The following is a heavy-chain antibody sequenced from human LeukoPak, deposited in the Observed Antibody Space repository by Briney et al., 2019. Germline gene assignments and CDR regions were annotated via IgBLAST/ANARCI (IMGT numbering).Heavy chain of an antibody. V-gene: IGHV4-4*07. J-gene: IGHJ5*02. CDR2: IYTNGGT. CDR1: GGSISSYY. CDR3: ARGAYYYDYNAPRAWFDP. Sequence: SETLSLTCTVSGGSISSYYWSWIRQPAGKGLEWIGRIYTNGGTNYNPALQSRVTMSVDTSKNQFSLNLSSETAADTAMYYCARGAYYYDYNAPRAWFDPWGQGALVTVSS. D-gene: IGHD3-22*01.